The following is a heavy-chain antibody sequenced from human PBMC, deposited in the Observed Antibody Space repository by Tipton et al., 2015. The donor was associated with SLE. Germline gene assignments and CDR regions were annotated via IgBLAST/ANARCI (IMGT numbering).Heavy chain of an antibody. CDR1: GGSISSHY. J-gene: IGHJ4*02. D-gene: IGHD5-18*01. V-gene: IGHV4-59*11. Sequence: TLSLTCTVSGGSISSHYWSWIRQPPGKGLEWIGYIYYSGSTNYNPSLKSRVTILVDTSKNQFSLKLSSVTAADTAVYYCASLGYSDYWGQGTLVTVSS. CDR3: ASLGYSDY. CDR2: IYYSGST.